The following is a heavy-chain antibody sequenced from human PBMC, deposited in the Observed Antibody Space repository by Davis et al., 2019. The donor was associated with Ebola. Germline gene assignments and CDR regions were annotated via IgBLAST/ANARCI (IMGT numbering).Heavy chain of an antibody. CDR2: ISGSGGST. J-gene: IGHJ4*02. V-gene: IGHV3-23*01. D-gene: IGHD2-15*01. CDR1: GFTFSSYG. CDR3: AKWDCSGGSCYGFDY. Sequence: GGSLRLSCAASGFTFSSYGMHWVRQAPGKGLEWVSAISGSGGSTYYADSVKGRFTISRDNSKNTLYLQMNSLRAEDTAVYYCAKWDCSGGSCYGFDYWGQGTLVTVSS.